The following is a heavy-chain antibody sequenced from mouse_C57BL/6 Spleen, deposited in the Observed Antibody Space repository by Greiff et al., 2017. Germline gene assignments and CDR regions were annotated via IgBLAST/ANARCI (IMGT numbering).Heavy chain of an antibody. CDR1: GYTFTSYW. D-gene: IGHD1-1*01. CDR2: IYPGSGST. CDR3: ARGHYGSSYGAMDY. V-gene: IGHV1-55*01. J-gene: IGHJ4*01. Sequence: QVQLQQPGAELVKPGASVKMSCKASGYTFTSYWITWVKQRPGQGLEWIGDIYPGSGSTNYTEKFKSKATLTVDTASSTAYMQLSSLTSEDSAVYYCARGHYGSSYGAMDYWGQGTSVTVSS.